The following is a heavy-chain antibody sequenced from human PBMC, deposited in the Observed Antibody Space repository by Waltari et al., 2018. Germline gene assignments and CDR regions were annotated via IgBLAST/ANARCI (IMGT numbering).Heavy chain of an antibody. CDR2: IYYSGST. J-gene: IGHJ6*02. D-gene: IGHD4-4*01. CDR1: GGSISSSSYY. CDR3: AISTTQGMDV. V-gene: IGHV4-39*01. Sequence: QLQLQESGPGLVKPSETLSLTCTVSGGSISSSSYYWSWIRQPPGKGLEWIGSIYYSGSTYHNPSLKSRVTISVDTSKNQFSLKLSSVTAADTAVYYCAISTTQGMDVWGQGTTVTVSS.